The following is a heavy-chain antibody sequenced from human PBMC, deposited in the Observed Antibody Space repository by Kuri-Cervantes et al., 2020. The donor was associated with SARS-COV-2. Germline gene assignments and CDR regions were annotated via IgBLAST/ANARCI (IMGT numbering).Heavy chain of an antibody. J-gene: IGHJ4*02. Sequence: GSLRLSCTVSGGSISSYYWSWIRQPPGKGLEWIGYIYYSGSTNYNPSLKSRVTISVDTSKNQFSLKLSSVTAADTAVYYCAREGLMGTMDYWGQGTLVTVS. CDR1: GGSISSYY. CDR2: IYYSGST. V-gene: IGHV4-59*12. CDR3: AREGLMGTMDY. D-gene: IGHD2-8*01.